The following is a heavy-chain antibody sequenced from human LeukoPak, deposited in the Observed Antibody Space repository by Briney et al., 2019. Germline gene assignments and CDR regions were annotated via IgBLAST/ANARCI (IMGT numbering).Heavy chain of an antibody. CDR1: GGSFSGYY. CDR2: INHGGST. V-gene: IGHV4-34*01. D-gene: IGHD3-3*01. CDR3: ARVRLLGVVIISIDN. Sequence: SETLSLTCGVYGGSFSGYYWSWIRQPPGKGLEWIGEINHGGSTNYNPSLKSRVTILVDTSKNQFSLKLSSVTAADTAVYYCARVRLLGVVIISIDNWGQGSLVTVSS. J-gene: IGHJ4*02.